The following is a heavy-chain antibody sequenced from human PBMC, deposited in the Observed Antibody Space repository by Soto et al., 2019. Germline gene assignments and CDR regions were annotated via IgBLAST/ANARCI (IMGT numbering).Heavy chain of an antibody. CDR3: ARSGDIAAAVPFDY. D-gene: IGHD6-13*01. CDR2: ISSSSSYI. Sequence: PGGSLRLSCAASGFTFSSYSMNWVRQAPGKGLEWVSSISSSSSYIYYADSVKGRFTISRDNAKNSLYLQMNSLRAEDTAVYYCARSGDIAAAVPFDYWGQGTLVTVSS. J-gene: IGHJ4*02. V-gene: IGHV3-21*01. CDR1: GFTFSSYS.